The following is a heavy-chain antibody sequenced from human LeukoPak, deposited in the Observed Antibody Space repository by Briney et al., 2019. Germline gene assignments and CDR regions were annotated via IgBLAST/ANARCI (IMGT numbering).Heavy chain of an antibody. Sequence: PGGSLRLSCAASGFTFSNYAMSWVRQAPGKGLEWVGFIRSIADGGTSEYAASVKGRFTISRDDSKNIAYLQMNSLKTEDTAVYYCNLPDYWGQGTLVTVSS. J-gene: IGHJ4*02. V-gene: IGHV3-49*04. CDR3: NLPDY. CDR1: GFTFSNYA. CDR2: IRSIADGGTS.